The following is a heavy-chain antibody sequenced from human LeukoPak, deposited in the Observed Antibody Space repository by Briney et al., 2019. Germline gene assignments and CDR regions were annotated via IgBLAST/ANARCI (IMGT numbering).Heavy chain of an antibody. V-gene: IGHV1-69*05. CDR3: ARVQDTVTHVRGRTNNWFDP. D-gene: IGHD4-17*01. J-gene: IGHJ5*02. Sequence: SVKVSCKASGGTFSSYAISWVRQAPGQGLEWMGRIIPIFCTANYAQKFQGRVTITTDESTSTAYMELSSLRSEDTAVYYCARVQDTVTHVRGRTNNWFDPWGQGTLVTVSS. CDR2: IIPIFCTA. CDR1: GGTFSSYA.